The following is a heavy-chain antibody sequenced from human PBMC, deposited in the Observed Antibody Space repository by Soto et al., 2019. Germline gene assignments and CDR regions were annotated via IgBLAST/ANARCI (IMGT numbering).Heavy chain of an antibody. V-gene: IGHV5-51*01. J-gene: IGHJ4*02. CDR3: ARHKSAVTTYVAY. CDR1: GYSFTSYC. CDR2: IYPGDSDT. Sequence: PGESLKISCKGSGYSFTSYCIGWVRQMPGKGLEWMGIIYPGDSDTRYSPSFQGQVTISADKSISTAYLQWSSLKASDTAMYYWARHKSAVTTYVAYWGQGTLVTVSS. D-gene: IGHD4-17*01.